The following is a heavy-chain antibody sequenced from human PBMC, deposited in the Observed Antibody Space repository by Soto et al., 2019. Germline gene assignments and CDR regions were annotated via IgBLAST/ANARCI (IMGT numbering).Heavy chain of an antibody. J-gene: IGHJ6*02. CDR3: ESLVQYRYGSEAYYGMDV. CDR2: IYHSVST. V-gene: IGHV4-4*02. Sequence: SETLSLTGAVSGGSIGSSNWWSWVRQPPGKGLEWSGDIYHSVSTNYNPSLKSRVTISVDKSKNQFSRKLCSVSSVDTAVDHFESLVQYRYGSEAYYGMDVWGQGTTV. D-gene: IGHD4-17*01. CDR1: GGSIGSSNW.